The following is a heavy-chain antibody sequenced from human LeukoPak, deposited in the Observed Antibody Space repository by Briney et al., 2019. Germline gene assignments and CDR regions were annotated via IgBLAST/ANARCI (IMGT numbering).Heavy chain of an antibody. Sequence: GSLRLSCAASGFTFSSYSMNWVRQAPGKGLEWVSYISSSSSTIYYADSVKGRFTISRDNAKNSLYPQMNSLRAEDTAVYYCARIVELYWYFDLWGRGTLVTVSS. V-gene: IGHV3-48*01. CDR3: ARIVELYWYFDL. CDR1: GFTFSSYS. J-gene: IGHJ2*01. D-gene: IGHD1-26*01. CDR2: ISSSSSTI.